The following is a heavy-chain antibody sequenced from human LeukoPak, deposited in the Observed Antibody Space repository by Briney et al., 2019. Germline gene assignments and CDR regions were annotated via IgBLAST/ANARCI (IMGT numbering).Heavy chain of an antibody. V-gene: IGHV4-34*01. J-gene: IGHJ5*02. CDR2: INHSGSN. CDR3: ARHKMLNWFDP. D-gene: IGHD2-8*01. CDR1: GGSFSGYY. Sequence: PSETLSLTCAVYGGSFSGYYWSWIRQPPGKGLEWIGEINHSGSNNYNPSLKSRFTISVDTSKNQFSLKLSSVTAADTAVYYCARHKMLNWFDPWGQGTLVTVSS.